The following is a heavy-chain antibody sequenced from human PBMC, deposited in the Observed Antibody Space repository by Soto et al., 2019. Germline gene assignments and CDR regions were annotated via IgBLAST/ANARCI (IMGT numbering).Heavy chain of an antibody. J-gene: IGHJ3*02. CDR2: ISGSGGST. D-gene: IGHD1-26*01. CDR3: AKDVGWGWELPPGAFDI. CDR1: GFTFSSYA. V-gene: IGHV3-23*01. Sequence: GGSLRLSCAASGFTFSSYAMSWVRQAPGKGLEWVSAISGSGGSTYYADSVKGRFTISRDNSKNTLYLQMNSLRAEDTAVYYCAKDVGWGWELPPGAFDIWGQGTMVTVSS.